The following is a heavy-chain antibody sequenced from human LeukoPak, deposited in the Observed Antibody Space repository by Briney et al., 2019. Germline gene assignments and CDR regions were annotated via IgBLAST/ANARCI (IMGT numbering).Heavy chain of an antibody. CDR2: ISAYNGNT. V-gene: IGHV1-18*01. D-gene: IGHD3-10*01. CDR1: GYTFTSYG. J-gene: IGHJ3*02. CDR3: RGSGSYRDAFDI. Sequence: ASVKVSCKASGYTFTSYGISWVRQAPGQGLEWMGWISAYNGNTNYAQKLQGRVTMTTDTSTSTAYMALSSLRSEDTAVYYCRGSGSYRDAFDIWGQGTMVTVSS.